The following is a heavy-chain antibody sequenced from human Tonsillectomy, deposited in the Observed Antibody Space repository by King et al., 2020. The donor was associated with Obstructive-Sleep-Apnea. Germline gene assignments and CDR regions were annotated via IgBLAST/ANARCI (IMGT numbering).Heavy chain of an antibody. J-gene: IGHJ4*02. CDR3: ARVYGGYVSYFDY. CDR2: IYPGDSES. CDR1: GYSFTSYW. D-gene: IGHD4-17*01. Sequence: QLVQSGAEVKKPGESLKISCQVSGYSFTSYWIGWVRQMPGKGLEWMGIIYPGDSESRYSPSFQGQVTFSADKSSSTVYLHWSSLEASDTAKYYCARVYGGYVSYFDYGGQGTLVTVSS. V-gene: IGHV5-51*01.